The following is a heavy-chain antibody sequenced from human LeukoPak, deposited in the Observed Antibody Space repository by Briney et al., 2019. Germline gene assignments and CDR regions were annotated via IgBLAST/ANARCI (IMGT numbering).Heavy chain of an antibody. D-gene: IGHD3-10*01. V-gene: IGHV1-69*13. CDR3: ARGITMVREGFDY. CDR1: GGTFSNYA. Sequence: ASVNVSCKASGGTFSNYAISWVRQAPGQGLEWMGGIIPIFGTANYAQKFQGRVTITADESTSTAYMELSSLRSEDTAVYYCARGITMVREGFDYWGQGTLVTVSS. J-gene: IGHJ4*02. CDR2: IIPIFGTA.